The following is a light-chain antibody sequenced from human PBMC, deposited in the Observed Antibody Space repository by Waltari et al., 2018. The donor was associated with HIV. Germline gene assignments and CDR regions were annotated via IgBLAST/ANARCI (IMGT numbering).Light chain of an antibody. Sequence: QSALTQPRSVSGSPGQSVTISCTGTSSDVGGYDFVSWYQQHPAKAPKLMIYDVTKRPSVVPDRFSGSKSGNTSSLTISGLQAEDEADYYCCSYAGSYTLLFGGGTELTVL. CDR2: DVT. CDR1: SSDVGGYDF. V-gene: IGLV2-11*01. J-gene: IGLJ3*02. CDR3: CSYAGSYTLL.